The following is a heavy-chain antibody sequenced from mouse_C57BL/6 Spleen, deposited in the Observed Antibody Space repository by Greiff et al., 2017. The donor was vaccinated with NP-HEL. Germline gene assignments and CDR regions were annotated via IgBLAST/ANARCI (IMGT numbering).Heavy chain of an antibody. CDR1: GFTFSDYY. D-gene: IGHD1-1*01. CDR2: INYDGSST. CDR3: ARDSYGSSVFDY. J-gene: IGHJ2*01. Sequence: LQQSEGGLVQPGSSMKLSCTASGFTFSDYYMAWVRQVPEKGLEWVANINYDGSSTYYLDSLKSRFIISRDNAKNILYLQMSSLKSEDTATYYCARDSYGSSVFDYWGQGTTLTVSS. V-gene: IGHV5-16*01.